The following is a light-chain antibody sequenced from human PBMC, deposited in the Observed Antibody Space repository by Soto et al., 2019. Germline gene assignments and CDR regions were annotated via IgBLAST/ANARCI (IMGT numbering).Light chain of an antibody. CDR2: GAS. Sequence: EIVMTQYPDTLSVSPGETVTLTCRASQSVRTNLAWYQHKPGQSPRLLIYGASTRAPGFPARFSGSGSGTEFTLTISSLQSEDFATYYCQKYNSYSRTFGQGTKVDIK. CDR1: QSVRTN. V-gene: IGKV3-15*01. J-gene: IGKJ1*01. CDR3: QKYNSYSRT.